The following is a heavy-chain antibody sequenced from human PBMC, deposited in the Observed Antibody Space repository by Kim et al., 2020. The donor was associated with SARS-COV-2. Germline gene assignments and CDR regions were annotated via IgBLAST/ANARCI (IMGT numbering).Heavy chain of an antibody. Sequence: SETLSLTCTVSGGSISSGSYYWGWIRQPPGKGLEWIGSIYYSGSTYYNPSLKSRVTISVDTSKNQFSLKLSSVTAADTAVYYCARDRGYDYYYYGMDVWGQGTTVTVSS. J-gene: IGHJ6*02. D-gene: IGHD3-10*01. CDR2: IYYSGST. V-gene: IGHV4-39*07. CDR1: GGSISSGSYY. CDR3: ARDRGYDYYYYGMDV.